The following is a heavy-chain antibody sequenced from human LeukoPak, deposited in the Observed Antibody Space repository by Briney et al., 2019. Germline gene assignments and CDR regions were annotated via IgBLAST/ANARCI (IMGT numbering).Heavy chain of an antibody. CDR3: AGEPRQLAY. CDR1: GWSFSSYW. CDR2: INEVGSDT. J-gene: IGHJ4*02. D-gene: IGHD6-6*01. Sequence: PGGSLRLSCAVSGWSFSSYWMSWVRQVPGKGLEWVSSINEVGSDTRYADSVRGRFTISRDNAKNPLYLQMNSLTVEDTATYYCAGEPRQLAYWGQGTLVTVSS. V-gene: IGHV3-7*03.